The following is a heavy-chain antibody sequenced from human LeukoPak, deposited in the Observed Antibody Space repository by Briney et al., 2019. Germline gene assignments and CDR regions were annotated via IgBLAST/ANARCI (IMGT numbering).Heavy chain of an antibody. Sequence: GGSLRLSCAASGFTFSSYGMHWVRQAPGKGLEWVAVIWYDGSNKYYADSVKGRFTISRDNSKNTLYLQMNSLRAEDTAVYYCARATGGYCSGGSCYSEYFQHWGQGTLVTVSS. V-gene: IGHV3-33*01. CDR2: IWYDGSNK. J-gene: IGHJ1*01. CDR1: GFTFSSYG. D-gene: IGHD2-15*01. CDR3: ARATGGYCSGGSCYSEYFQH.